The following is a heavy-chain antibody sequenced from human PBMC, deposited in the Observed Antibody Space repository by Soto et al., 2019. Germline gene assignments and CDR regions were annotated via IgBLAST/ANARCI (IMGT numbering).Heavy chain of an antibody. J-gene: IGHJ6*02. CDR1: GYTFTSYA. CDR2: INAGNGNT. CDR3: ASEYCGGDCYSAARYGMDV. V-gene: IGHV1-3*01. D-gene: IGHD2-21*02. Sequence: ASVKVSCKASGYTFTSYAMHWVRQAPGQRLEWMGWINAGNGNTKYSQKFQGRVTITRDTSASTAYMELSSLRSEDTAVYFCASEYCGGDCYSAARYGMDVWGQGTTVTVSS.